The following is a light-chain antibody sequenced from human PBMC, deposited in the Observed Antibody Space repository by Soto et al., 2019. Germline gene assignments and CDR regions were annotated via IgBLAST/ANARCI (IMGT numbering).Light chain of an antibody. J-gene: IGKJ5*01. CDR2: GAS. Sequence: TQSPRTVSLCAEERAALYGRANQYINSIYLAWYQQKPGQAPRLLIYGASSRATGIPDRFSGSGYGTDFTLTISRLEPEDFAVYYCQLYSTSPFTFAQGTRLEIK. CDR1: QYINSIY. V-gene: IGKV3-20*01. CDR3: QLYSTSPFT.